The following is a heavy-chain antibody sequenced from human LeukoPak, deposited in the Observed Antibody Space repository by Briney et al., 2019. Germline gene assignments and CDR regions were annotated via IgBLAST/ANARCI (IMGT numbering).Heavy chain of an antibody. Sequence: SETLSLTCAVCGGSFSGYYWSWIRQPPGKGLEWIGEINHSGSTNYNPSLKSRVTISVDTSKNQFSLKLSSVTAADTAVYYCARVPWYYDILTGYYFDYWGQGTLVTVSS. CDR3: ARVPWYYDILTGYYFDY. V-gene: IGHV4-34*01. CDR1: GGSFSGYY. CDR2: INHSGST. D-gene: IGHD3-9*01. J-gene: IGHJ4*02.